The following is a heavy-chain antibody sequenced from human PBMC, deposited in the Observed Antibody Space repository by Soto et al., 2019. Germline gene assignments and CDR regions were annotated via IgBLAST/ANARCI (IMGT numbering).Heavy chain of an antibody. CDR2: MNPNSGNT. V-gene: IGHV1-8*01. Sequence: GASVKVCCKASGYTFNNNVMKWVRQAPGQGLEWMGWMNPNSGNTGYAQKFQGRVTMTRNTSIRTAYIDLTNLRSDDTAVYYCATTVIISDLVDSWGQGTLVTVSS. D-gene: IGHD4-17*01. J-gene: IGHJ4*02. CDR3: ATTVIISDLVDS. CDR1: GYTFNNNV.